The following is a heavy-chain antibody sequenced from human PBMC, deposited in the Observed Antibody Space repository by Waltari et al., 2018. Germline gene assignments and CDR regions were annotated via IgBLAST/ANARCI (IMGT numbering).Heavy chain of an antibody. CDR2: INPNGGAR. D-gene: IGHD1-26*01. J-gene: IGHJ4*02. Sequence: QVQLVQSGAEVKKPGASVKVSCKTSGYNFILRTKHWVRQAPGQGLEWMGGINPNGGARKYAQNFEGRAIMTSDTSISTAYMELSSLTSDDTAVYYCARDLGNGSPAGECVDWGQGTLVTVSS. CDR3: ARDLGNGSPAGECVD. CDR1: GYNFILRT. V-gene: IGHV1-2*02.